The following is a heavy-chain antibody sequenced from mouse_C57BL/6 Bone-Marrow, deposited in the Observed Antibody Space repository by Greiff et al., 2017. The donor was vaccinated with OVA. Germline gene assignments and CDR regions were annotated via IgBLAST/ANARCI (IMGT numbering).Heavy chain of an antibody. CDR1: GYTFTSYW. V-gene: IGHV1-64*01. D-gene: IGHD1-1*01. J-gene: IGHJ4*01. Sequence: QVQLQQPGAELVKPGASVKLSCKASGYTFTSYWMHWVKQRPGQGLEWLGMIHPNSGSTNYNEKFKSNATLTVDNSSRTAYMQLSSLTSEDSAVYYCSRRTIIYYYAYYAMDYWGQGTSVTFSS. CDR2: IHPNSGST. CDR3: SRRTIIYYYAYYAMDY.